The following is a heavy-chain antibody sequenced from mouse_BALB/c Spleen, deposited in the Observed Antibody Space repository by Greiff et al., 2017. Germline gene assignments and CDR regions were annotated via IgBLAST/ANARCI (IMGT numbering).Heavy chain of an antibody. CDR2: IRNKANGYTT. V-gene: IGHV7-3*02. J-gene: IGHJ4*01. D-gene: IGHD2-4*01. CDR3: ARGRDYDVGVVAMDY. CDR1: GFTFTDYY. Sequence: VQLKESGGGLVQPGGSLRLSCATSGFTFTDYYMSWVRQPPGKALEWLGFIRNKANGYTTEYSASVKGRFTISRDNSQSILYLQMNTLRAEDSATYYCARGRDYDVGVVAMDYWGQGTSVTVSS.